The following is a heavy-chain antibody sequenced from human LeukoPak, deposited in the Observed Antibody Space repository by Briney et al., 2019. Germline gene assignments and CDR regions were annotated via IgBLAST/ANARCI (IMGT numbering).Heavy chain of an antibody. D-gene: IGHD6-13*01. CDR3: ASVISIAANNWFDP. Sequence: GASVKVSCKASGYTFTSYGISWVRQAPGQGLEWMGWISAYNGNTNYAQKLQGRVTMTTDTSTSTAYMELRSLRSDDTAVYYCASVISIAANNWFDPWGQGTLVTVSS. CDR2: ISAYNGNT. CDR1: GYTFTSYG. V-gene: IGHV1-18*01. J-gene: IGHJ5*02.